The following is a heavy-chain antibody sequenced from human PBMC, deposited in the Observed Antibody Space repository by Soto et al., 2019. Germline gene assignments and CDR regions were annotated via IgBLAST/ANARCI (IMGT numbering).Heavy chain of an antibody. Sequence: QVQLQESGPGLVKPSETLSLTCTVSGGSISSYHWSWIRQSAGKGLEWIWRFYTSGNAIYNPSLKSRLSMSADTSKNQLSLTLTSVTAADTGVYYCARAGNEYGVDVWGQGTTVIVSS. CDR1: GGSISSYH. J-gene: IGHJ6*02. V-gene: IGHV4-4*07. CDR2: FYTSGNA. D-gene: IGHD3-10*01. CDR3: ARAGNEYGVDV.